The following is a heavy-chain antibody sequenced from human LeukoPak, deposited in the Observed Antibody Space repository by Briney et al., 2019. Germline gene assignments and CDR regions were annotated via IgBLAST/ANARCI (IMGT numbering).Heavy chain of an antibody. D-gene: IGHD3-3*01. CDR1: GGSISSSSYY. J-gene: IGHJ4*02. V-gene: IGHV4-39*01. Sequence: SSETLSLTCTVSGGSISSSSYYWGWIRQPPGKGLEWIGSIYYSGSTYYNLSLKSRVTISVDTSKNQFSLKLSSVTAADTAVYYCASNTIFGVVISNYWGQGTLVTVSS. CDR3: ASNTIFGVVISNY. CDR2: IYYSGST.